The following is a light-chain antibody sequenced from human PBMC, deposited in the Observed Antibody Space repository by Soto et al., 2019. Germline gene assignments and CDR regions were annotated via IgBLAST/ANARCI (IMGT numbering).Light chain of an antibody. CDR1: SGDVGTYDY. Sequence: QSALTQPASVSGSLGQSITISCTGTSGDVGTYDYVSWYQEHPGKAPKLLIFDVSSRPSGISDRFSGSKSGNTASLTISGLHAEDEADYYCNSYLTTTVAFGGGTKVTVL. J-gene: IGLJ2*01. CDR3: NSYLTTTVA. CDR2: DVS. V-gene: IGLV2-14*03.